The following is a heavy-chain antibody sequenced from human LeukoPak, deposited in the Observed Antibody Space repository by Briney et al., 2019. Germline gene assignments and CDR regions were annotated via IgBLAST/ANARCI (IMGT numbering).Heavy chain of an antibody. J-gene: IGHJ4*02. CDR2: ISTTGTTI. CDR3: ARVWQDYSGVDY. CDR1: GFTFSAYH. V-gene: IGHV3-48*02. Sequence: GGSLRLSCAASGFTFSAYHINWVRQAPGKGLEWISYISTTGTTIHYADSVKGRFAISRDNAKGSLYLQMNSLRDEDTAVYYCARVWQDYSGVDYWGQGTLVTVSS. D-gene: IGHD2-21*01.